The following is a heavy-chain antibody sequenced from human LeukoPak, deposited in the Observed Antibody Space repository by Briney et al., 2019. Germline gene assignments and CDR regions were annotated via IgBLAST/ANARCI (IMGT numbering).Heavy chain of an antibody. CDR1: GFTVRSNY. J-gene: IGHJ4*02. Sequence: GGSLRLSCAASGFTVRSNYMSWVRQAPGKGLEWVSVIYSGGSTYYADSVKGRFTISRDNSKNTLYLQMNSLRAEDTAVYYCAKNGLRFLEWLSSFDYWGQGTLVTVSS. V-gene: IGHV3-53*01. D-gene: IGHD3-3*01. CDR3: AKNGLRFLEWLSSFDY. CDR2: IYSGGST.